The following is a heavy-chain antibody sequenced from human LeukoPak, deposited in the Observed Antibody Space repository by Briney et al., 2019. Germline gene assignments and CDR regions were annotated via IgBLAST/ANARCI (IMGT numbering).Heavy chain of an antibody. CDR2: INHSGST. CDR1: GGSFSGYY. V-gene: IGHV4-34*01. D-gene: IGHD3-3*01. J-gene: IGHJ5*02. CDR3: VRAGYDFWSGYPTGNWFDP. Sequence: SETLSLTCAVYGGSFSGYYWSWIRQPPGKGLEWIGEINHSGSTNYNPSLKSRVTISVDTSKNRFSLKLSSVTAADTAVYYCVRAGYDFWSGYPTGNWFDPWGQGTLVTVSS.